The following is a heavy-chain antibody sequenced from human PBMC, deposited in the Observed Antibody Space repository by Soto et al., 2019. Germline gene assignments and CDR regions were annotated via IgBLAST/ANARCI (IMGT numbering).Heavy chain of an antibody. Sequence: ASVKVSCKASGGTFSSYAIGWVRQAPGQGLEWMGGIIPIFGTANYAQKFQGRVTITADESTSTAYMELSGLRSEATAGYYCARERVGATGGSYYYYYGMDVWGQGTTVTVSS. V-gene: IGHV1-69*13. CDR1: GGTFSSYA. D-gene: IGHD1-26*01. J-gene: IGHJ6*02. CDR3: ARERVGATGGSYYYYYGMDV. CDR2: IIPIFGTA.